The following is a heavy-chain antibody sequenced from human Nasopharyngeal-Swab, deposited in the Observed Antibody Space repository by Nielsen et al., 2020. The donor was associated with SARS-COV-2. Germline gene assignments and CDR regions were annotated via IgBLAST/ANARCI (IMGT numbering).Heavy chain of an antibody. CDR2: ISYDRSNK. V-gene: IGHV3-30*18. CDR3: AKTYDFWSGPYYFDY. J-gene: IGHJ4*02. CDR1: GFTFSSYG. D-gene: IGHD3-3*01. Sequence: GESLKISCAASGFTFSSYGMHWVRQAPGKGLEWVAVISYDRSNKYYADSVKGRFTISRDNSKNTLYLQMNSLRAEDTAVYYCAKTYDFWSGPYYFDYWGQGTLVTVSS.